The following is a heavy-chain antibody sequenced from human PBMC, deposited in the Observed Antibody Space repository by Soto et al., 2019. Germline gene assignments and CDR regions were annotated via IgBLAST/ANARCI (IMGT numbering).Heavy chain of an antibody. V-gene: IGHV3-53*01. Sequence: GGSLRLSCAASVFTVSSNYVSWVRQAPGKGLEWVSVIYSGGSTYYADSVKGRFTISRDNSRNTGYLQMNSLRAEDTAVYYCARDAPSGFDAFDIWGQGTMVTVSS. CDR2: IYSGGST. D-gene: IGHD3-10*01. CDR1: VFTVSSNY. CDR3: ARDAPSGFDAFDI. J-gene: IGHJ3*02.